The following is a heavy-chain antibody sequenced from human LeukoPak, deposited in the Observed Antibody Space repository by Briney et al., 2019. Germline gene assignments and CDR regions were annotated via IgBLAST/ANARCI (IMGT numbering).Heavy chain of an antibody. Sequence: ASVKVSCKASGYTFTSYDINWVRQATGQGLEWMGWINPNSGGTNYAQKFQGRVTMTRDTSISTAYMELSRLRSDDTAVYYCAREAGDYWGQGTLVTVSS. V-gene: IGHV1-2*02. D-gene: IGHD3-10*01. CDR1: GYTFTSYD. J-gene: IGHJ4*02. CDR3: AREAGDY. CDR2: INPNSGGT.